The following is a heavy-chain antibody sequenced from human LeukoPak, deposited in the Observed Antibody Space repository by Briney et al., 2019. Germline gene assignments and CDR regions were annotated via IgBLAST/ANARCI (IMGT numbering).Heavy chain of an antibody. V-gene: IGHV3-74*01. CDR2: ISPTGSTT. CDR3: ARGPNSNWSGLDF. CDR1: GFSFSGHW. J-gene: IGHJ4*02. D-gene: IGHD6-6*01. Sequence: GGSLRLSCTASGFSFSGHWMHWDRQLPGKGLVWVSRISPTGSTTSYADSVKGRFTVSRDNAKNALYLQVNNLRAEDTAVYYCARGPNSNWSGLDFWGQGTLLTVSS.